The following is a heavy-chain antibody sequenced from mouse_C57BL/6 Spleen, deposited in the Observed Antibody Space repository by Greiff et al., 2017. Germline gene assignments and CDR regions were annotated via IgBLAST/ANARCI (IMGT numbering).Heavy chain of an antibody. CDR2: IDPSDSYT. D-gene: IGHD1-3*01. Sequence: QVQLQQPGAELVRPGTSVKLSCKASGYTFTSSWMHWVKQRPGQGLEWIGVIDPSDSYTNYNQKFKGKATLTVDTSSSTAYLPLSSLTSEDSAVYYCARAEWGGFAYWGQGTLVTVSA. CDR3: ARAEWGGFAY. J-gene: IGHJ3*01. CDR1: GYTFTSSW. V-gene: IGHV1-59*01.